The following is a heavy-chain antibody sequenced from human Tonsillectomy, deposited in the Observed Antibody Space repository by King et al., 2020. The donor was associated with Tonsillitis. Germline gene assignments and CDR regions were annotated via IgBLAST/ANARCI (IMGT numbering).Heavy chain of an antibody. Sequence: QLQESGPGLVKPSETLSLTCTVSGGSISSSSYYWGWIRQPPGKGLEWIGSIYYSGSTYYNPSLKSRVTISVDTSKNQFSLKLSSVTAADTAVYYCARERQPHYYDFLSGYSKTNNWFDPWGQGTLVTVSS. J-gene: IGHJ5*02. CDR1: GGSISSSSYY. D-gene: IGHD3-3*01. CDR2: IYYSGST. CDR3: ARERQPHYYDFLSGYSKTNNWFDP. V-gene: IGHV4-39*07.